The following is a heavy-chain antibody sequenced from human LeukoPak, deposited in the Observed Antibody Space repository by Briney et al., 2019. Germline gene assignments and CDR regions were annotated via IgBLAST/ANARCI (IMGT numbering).Heavy chain of an antibody. V-gene: IGHV3-7*01. D-gene: IGHD6-6*01. CDR1: GFNFSSYW. CDR2: IKQDGSEK. Sequence: GGSLRLSCAASGFNFSSYWMSWVRQAPGKGLEWVANIKQDGSEKYYVDSVKGRFTISRDNAKNSLYLQMNSLRAEDTAVYYCAREAHSSIAARPFDYWGQGTLVTVSS. CDR3: AREAHSSIAARPFDY. J-gene: IGHJ4*02.